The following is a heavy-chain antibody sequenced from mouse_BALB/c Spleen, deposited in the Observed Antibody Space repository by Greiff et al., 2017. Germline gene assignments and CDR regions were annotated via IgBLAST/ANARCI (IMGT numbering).Heavy chain of an antibody. V-gene: IGHV2-6-4*01. CDR3: ARKELHAMDY. J-gene: IGHJ4*01. CDR2: IWGGGST. CDR1: GFSLSRYS. Sequence: VQRVESGPGLVAPSQSLSITCTVSGFSLSRYSVHWVRQPPGTGLEWLGMIWGGGSTDYNSALKSRLSISKDNSKSQDFLKMNSLQTDDTAMYCGARKELHAMDYWGQGTSVTVSA. D-gene: IGHD2-1*01.